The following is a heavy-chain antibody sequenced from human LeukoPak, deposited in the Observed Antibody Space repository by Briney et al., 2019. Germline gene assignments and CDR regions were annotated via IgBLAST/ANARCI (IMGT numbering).Heavy chain of an antibody. D-gene: IGHD6-13*01. Sequence: PGGSLRLSCAASGFTFSSYAMNWVRQAPGKGLEWVSVISGSGGSTYYADSVKGRFTISRDNSKNTLYLQMNSLRAEDTAVYYCARESPHRHSSWTPYFDYWGQGTLVTVSS. CDR3: ARESPHRHSSWTPYFDY. CDR2: ISGSGGST. J-gene: IGHJ4*02. CDR1: GFTFSSYA. V-gene: IGHV3-23*01.